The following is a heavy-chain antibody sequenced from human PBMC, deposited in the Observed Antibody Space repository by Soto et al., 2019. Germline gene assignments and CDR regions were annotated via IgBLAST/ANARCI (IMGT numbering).Heavy chain of an antibody. CDR3: ARKVRYCSSTSCRDAFDI. CDR2: MNPNSGNT. CDR1: GYTFTSYD. J-gene: IGHJ3*02. V-gene: IGHV1-8*01. D-gene: IGHD2-2*01. Sequence: QVQLVQSGAEVKKPGASVKVSCKASGYTFTSYDINWVRQATGQGLEWMGWMNPNSGNTGYAQKFQGRVTMTRNTSISTAYMELSSLRSEDTAVYYCARKVRYCSSTSCRDAFDIWGQGTMVTVSS.